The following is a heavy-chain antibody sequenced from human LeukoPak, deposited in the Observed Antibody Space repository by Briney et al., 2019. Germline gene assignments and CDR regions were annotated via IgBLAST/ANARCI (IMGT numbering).Heavy chain of an antibody. J-gene: IGHJ4*02. V-gene: IGHV4-4*07. Sequence: SETLSLTCTVSGGSISRYYWSWIRQPAGKGLEWIGRVYSTGSTNYNPSLESRLTMSVDTSQNQFSLKLTSLTAADTAVYYCARGFSGSRYFDYWGQGTLVTVSS. CDR3: ARGFSGSRYFDY. D-gene: IGHD1-26*01. CDR1: GGSISRYY. CDR2: VYSTGST.